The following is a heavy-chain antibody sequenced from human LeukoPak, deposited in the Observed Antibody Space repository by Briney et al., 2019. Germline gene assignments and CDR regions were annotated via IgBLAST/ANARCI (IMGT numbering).Heavy chain of an antibody. Sequence: SETLSLTCAVYGGSFSGYSWSWIRQFPGKGLEWIGEINHGGRTNYNPSLKSRVSISVDMSKNQFSLRLNPVTVADTAVYYCASFDYSAYFDYWGQGTPIIVSS. J-gene: IGHJ4*02. D-gene: IGHD4-11*01. CDR2: INHGGRT. V-gene: IGHV4-34*01. CDR1: GGSFSGYS. CDR3: ASFDYSAYFDY.